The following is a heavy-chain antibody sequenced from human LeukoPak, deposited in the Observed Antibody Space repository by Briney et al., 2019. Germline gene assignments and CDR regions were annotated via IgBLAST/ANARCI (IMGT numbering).Heavy chain of an antibody. D-gene: IGHD6-13*01. CDR3: AKGVSAAVYYFDY. Sequence: GGSLRLSCAASGFTFSSYAMSWLRQAPGKGLEWVSAVRGIGGSTYYADSVKGRFTISRDNSKNTLYLQMNSLRAEDTAVYYCAKGVSAAVYYFDYWGQGALVTVSS. V-gene: IGHV3-23*01. CDR2: VRGIGGST. J-gene: IGHJ4*02. CDR1: GFTFSSYA.